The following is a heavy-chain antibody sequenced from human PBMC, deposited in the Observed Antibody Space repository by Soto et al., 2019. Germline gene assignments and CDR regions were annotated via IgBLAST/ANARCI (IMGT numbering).Heavy chain of an antibody. CDR1: GFTFSSYG. V-gene: IGHV3-30*18. CDR2: ISYDGRNK. D-gene: IGHD4-17*01. J-gene: IGHJ6*02. CDR3: AQDRGPVRDSHYYGMDV. Sequence: QVQLVESGGGVVQPGRSLRLSCAASGFTFSSYGMHWVRQAPGKGLEWVAVISYDGRNKYYADSVKGRFTISRDNSRNTVFMKIDSLRAEDTAVFYWAQDRGPVRDSHYYGMDVWGHGTTVTVSS.